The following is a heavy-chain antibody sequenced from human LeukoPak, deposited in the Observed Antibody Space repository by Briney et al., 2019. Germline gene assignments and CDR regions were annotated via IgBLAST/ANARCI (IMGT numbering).Heavy chain of an antibody. CDR1: GFTFNNS. V-gene: IGHV3-21*01. CDR3: AKEGGSSWPPLGFDY. J-gene: IGHJ4*02. CDR2: ISVDSNYL. D-gene: IGHD6-13*01. Sequence: GGSLRLSCAASGFTFNNSMNWVRQAPGKGLEWVSSISVDSNYLYYVDSLRRRFTVSRDNTKNTLYLQMNSLRAEDTAVYYCAKEGGSSWPPLGFDYWGQGTLVTVSS.